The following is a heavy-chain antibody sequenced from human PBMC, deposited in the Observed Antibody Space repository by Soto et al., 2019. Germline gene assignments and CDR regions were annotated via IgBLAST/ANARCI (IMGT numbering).Heavy chain of an antibody. CDR2: IYHSGST. D-gene: IGHD3-16*01. CDR3: ARGGVVTFGGVITENWFDP. V-gene: IGHV4-30-2*01. J-gene: IGHJ5*02. CDR1: GGSISSGGYS. Sequence: SETLSLTCAVSGGSISSGGYSWSWIRQPPGKGLEWIGYIYHSGSTYYNPSLKSRVTISVDRSKNQFSLKLSSVTAADTAVYYCARGGVVTFGGVITENWFDPWGQGTLVTVSS.